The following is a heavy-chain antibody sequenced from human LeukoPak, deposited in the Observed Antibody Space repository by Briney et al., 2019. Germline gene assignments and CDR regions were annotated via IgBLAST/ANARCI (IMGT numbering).Heavy chain of an antibody. CDR3: AKQYIVTTWYWFGS. V-gene: IGHV3-23*01. Sequence: GGSLSLSCSASGFTLSSFAMNWVRQAPGKGLEWVSSISPGGEETYYADSVEGRFTISRDNSKNTLSLQMNSLRAEDTAVYYCAKQYIVTTWYWFGSWGHGTLVTVSS. CDR1: GFTLSSFA. J-gene: IGHJ5*01. CDR2: ISPGGEET. D-gene: IGHD4-17*01.